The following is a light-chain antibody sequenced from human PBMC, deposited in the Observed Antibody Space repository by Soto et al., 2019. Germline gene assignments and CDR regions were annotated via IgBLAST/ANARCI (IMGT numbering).Light chain of an antibody. CDR1: QTINKY. CDR3: QQSYAIPGT. CDR2: AAS. J-gene: IGKJ1*01. Sequence: DIQMTQSPSSLSASVGDRVTITCRASQTINKYLNWYQHKPGKPPKLLVFAASSLQTAVPTRFSGSGAGTYFTLTISNLQYEDFATYYCQQSYAIPGTFGRGTKVEIK. V-gene: IGKV1-39*01.